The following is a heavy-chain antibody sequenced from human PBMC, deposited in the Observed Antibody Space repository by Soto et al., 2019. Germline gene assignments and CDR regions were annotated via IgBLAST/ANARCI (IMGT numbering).Heavy chain of an antibody. CDR2: IYDSGDT. V-gene: IGHV4-59*01. CDR1: GNSIGSFF. J-gene: IGHJ3*02. CDR3: VSSRSAIYGDAFDI. D-gene: IGHD2-2*01. Sequence: PSETLSLTCRVSGNSIGSFFRSWIRQTPGKGLEWVGFIYDSGDTNYNPSLKSRVSISLDTSKSQFSLKLRSVTAADTAMYYCVSSRSAIYGDAFDIWGRGTMVTVSS.